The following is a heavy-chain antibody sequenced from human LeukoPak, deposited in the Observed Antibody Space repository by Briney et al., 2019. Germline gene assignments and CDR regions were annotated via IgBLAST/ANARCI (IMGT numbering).Heavy chain of an antibody. J-gene: IGHJ4*02. CDR2: IKQDGSEK. D-gene: IGHD3-10*01. CDR1: GLTFSSYW. Sequence: GGSLRLSCAASGLTFSSYWMSWVRHAPGKGLEWVANIKQDGSEKYYVDSVKGRFTISRDNAKNSLYLQMNSLRAEDTAVYYCAAWFGDYWGQGTLVTVSS. V-gene: IGHV3-7*01. CDR3: AAWFGDY.